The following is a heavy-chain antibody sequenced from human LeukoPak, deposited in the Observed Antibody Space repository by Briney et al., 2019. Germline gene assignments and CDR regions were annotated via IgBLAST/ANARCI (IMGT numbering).Heavy chain of an antibody. CDR1: GGSISSSSYY. D-gene: IGHD1-1*01. CDR2: IYYSGST. CDR3: ARDAGTTLLDY. V-gene: IGHV4-39*07. J-gene: IGHJ4*02. Sequence: SETLSLTCTVSGGSISSSSYYWGWIRQPPGKGLEWIGSIYYSGSTYYNPSLKSRVTISVDTSKNQFSLKLSSVTAADTAVYYCARDAGTTLLDYWGQGTLVTVSS.